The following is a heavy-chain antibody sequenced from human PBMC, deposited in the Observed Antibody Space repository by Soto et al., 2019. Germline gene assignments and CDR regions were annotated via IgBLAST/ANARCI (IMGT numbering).Heavy chain of an antibody. D-gene: IGHD3-10*01. J-gene: IGHJ4*02. Sequence: SETLSLTCTASGGSSSSYYWSWIRQPPGKGLEWIGYIYYSGSTNYNPSLKSRVTISVDTSKNQFSLKLNSMTAADTAVYYCARHNYGSGSTYFDYWGQGTLVTVSS. CDR1: GGSSSSYY. CDR2: IYYSGST. CDR3: ARHNYGSGSTYFDY. V-gene: IGHV4-59*08.